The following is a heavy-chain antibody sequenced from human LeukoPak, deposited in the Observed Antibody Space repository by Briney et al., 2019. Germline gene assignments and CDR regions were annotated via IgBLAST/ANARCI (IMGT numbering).Heavy chain of an antibody. V-gene: IGHV1-3*01. CDR1: GYTFTSYA. J-gene: IGHJ4*02. Sequence: ASVKVSCKASGYTFTSYAIHWVRQAPGQRLEWMGWINAGNGNTKYSQKFQGRVTITRDTSASTAYMELSSLRSEDTAVYYCASDRDYCSGGSCYGGPFDYWGQGTLVTVSS. CDR3: ASDRDYCSGGSCYGGPFDY. CDR2: INAGNGNT. D-gene: IGHD2-15*01.